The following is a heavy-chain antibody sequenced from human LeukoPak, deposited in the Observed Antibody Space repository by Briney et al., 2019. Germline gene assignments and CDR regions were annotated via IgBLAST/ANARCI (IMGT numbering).Heavy chain of an antibody. V-gene: IGHV4-39*01. CDR3: ARHRSGWLQSSFDY. Sequence: SETLSLTCTVSGGSISSSSYYWGWIRQPPGKGLEWIGSIYYSGSSFDNPALKSRVTISVDTSKNQFSLKLSSVTAADTAVYYCARHRSGWLQSSFDYWGQGTLVTVSS. J-gene: IGHJ4*02. CDR1: GGSISSSSYY. CDR2: IYYSGSS. D-gene: IGHD5-24*01.